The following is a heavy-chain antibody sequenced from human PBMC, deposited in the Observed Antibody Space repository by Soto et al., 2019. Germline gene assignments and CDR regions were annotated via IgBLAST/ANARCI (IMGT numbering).Heavy chain of an antibody. J-gene: IGHJ2*01. CDR2: FDPEDGET. CDR1: GYTLTELS. V-gene: IGHV1-24*01. CDR3: ATAPRIEVNWYFYL. Sequence: QVQLVQAGAEVKKPGASVKVSCKVSGYTLTELSMHWVRQAPGKGLEWMGGFDPEDGETIYGQKFKGRVTMTEDTSTDTAYMELSSLRSEDTAVYYCATAPRIEVNWYFYLCGRGTLVTVSS. D-gene: IGHD6-19*01.